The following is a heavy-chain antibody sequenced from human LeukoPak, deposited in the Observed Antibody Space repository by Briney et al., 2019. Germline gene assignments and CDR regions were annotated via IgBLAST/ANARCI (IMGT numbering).Heavy chain of an antibody. D-gene: IGHD3-22*01. CDR2: IYYSGST. CDR1: GGSISSYY. V-gene: IGHV4-59*01. Sequence: SETLSLTCTVSGGSISSYYWSWIQQPPGKGQEWIGYIYYSGSTNYNPSLKSRVTISVDTSKNQFSLKLSSVTAADTAVYYCARSAGYYYDSSGYYFDYWGQGTLVTVSS. CDR3: ARSAGYYYDSSGYYFDY. J-gene: IGHJ4*02.